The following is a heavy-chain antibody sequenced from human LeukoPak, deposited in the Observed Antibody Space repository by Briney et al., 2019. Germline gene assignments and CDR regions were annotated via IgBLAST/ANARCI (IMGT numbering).Heavy chain of an antibody. V-gene: IGHV1-2*02. D-gene: IGHD6-19*01. CDR1: GYTFTGYY. CDR2: INPNSGDT. J-gene: IGHJ3*02. Sequence: ASVKVSFKASGYTFTGYYMHWVRQAPGQGLEWMGWINPNSGDTNYAQKFQGRVTMTRDTSISTAYMELSRLRSDDTAVYYCARDRVAVAGTDAFDIWGQGTMVTVSS. CDR3: ARDRVAVAGTDAFDI.